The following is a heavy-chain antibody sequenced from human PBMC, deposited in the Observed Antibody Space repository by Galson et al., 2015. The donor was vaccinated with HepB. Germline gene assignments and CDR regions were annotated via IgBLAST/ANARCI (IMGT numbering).Heavy chain of an antibody. CDR2: VYYSGST. Sequence: ETLSLTCAVSGGSISRYYWSWIRQPPGKGLEWIGYVYYSGSTKYNPSLKSRVTISVGASKNQVSLRLSSVTAADTAVYYCARTALSPPYYHDSSGYYWYFDLWGRGTLVTVSS. CDR3: ARTALSPPYYHDSSGYYWYFDL. J-gene: IGHJ2*01. D-gene: IGHD3-22*01. CDR1: GGSISRYY. V-gene: IGHV4-59*08.